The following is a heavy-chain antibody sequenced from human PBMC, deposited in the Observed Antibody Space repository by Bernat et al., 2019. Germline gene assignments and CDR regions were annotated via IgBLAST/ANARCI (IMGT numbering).Heavy chain of an antibody. J-gene: IGHJ4*02. V-gene: IGHV4-34*01. CDR3: AGGFGDYDSSGYYHAGYFDY. Sequence: QVQLQQWGAGLLKPSETLSLTCAVYGGSFSGYYWSWIRQPPGKGLEWIGEINHSGSTNYNPSLKSRVTISVETSQNQFSLEGGAVAAAGTAVYFCAGGFGDYDSSGYYHAGYFDYWGQGTLVTGSP. CDR2: INHSGST. D-gene: IGHD3-22*01. CDR1: GGSFSGYY.